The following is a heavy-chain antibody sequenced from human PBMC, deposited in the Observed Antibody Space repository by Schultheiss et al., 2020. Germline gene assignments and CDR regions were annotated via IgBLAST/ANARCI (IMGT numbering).Heavy chain of an antibody. V-gene: IGHV3-23*01. CDR2: ISGSGGST. Sequence: GGSLRLSCAASGFTFSSYAMSWVRQAPGKGLEWVSAISGSGGSTYYADSVKGRFTISRDNSKNTLYLQMNSLRAEDTAVYYCANSNYREVVVADDYWGQGTLVTVSS. D-gene: IGHD2-15*01. CDR3: ANSNYREVVVADDY. CDR1: GFTFSSYA. J-gene: IGHJ4*02.